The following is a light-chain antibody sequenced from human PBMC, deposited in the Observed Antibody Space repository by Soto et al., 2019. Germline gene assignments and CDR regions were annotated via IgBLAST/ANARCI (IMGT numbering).Light chain of an antibody. Sequence: QSVLTQPPSASGTPGQRVTISCSGTSSDIGDSPVNWYQQLPGTAPKLFIYSDNQRPSGVPDRFSGSKSGTSASLAISGLQSDDEADYYCAAWDDSLSTDVFGTGTKLTVL. CDR1: SSDIGDSP. V-gene: IGLV1-44*01. CDR3: AAWDDSLSTDV. CDR2: SDN. J-gene: IGLJ1*01.